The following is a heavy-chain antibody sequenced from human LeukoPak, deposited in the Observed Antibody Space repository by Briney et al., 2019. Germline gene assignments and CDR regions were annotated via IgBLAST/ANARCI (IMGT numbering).Heavy chain of an antibody. J-gene: IGHJ4*02. Sequence: PGGSLRVSCAASGFTFSDYYMSWIRQAPGKGLEWVSYISSSGSTIYYADSVKGRFTISRDNAKNPLYLQMNSPRAEDTAVYYCARDDTHYYDILTGYYKYWGQGTLVTVFS. CDR1: GFTFSDYY. D-gene: IGHD3-9*01. V-gene: IGHV3-11*04. CDR3: ARDDTHYYDILTGYYKY. CDR2: ISSSGSTI.